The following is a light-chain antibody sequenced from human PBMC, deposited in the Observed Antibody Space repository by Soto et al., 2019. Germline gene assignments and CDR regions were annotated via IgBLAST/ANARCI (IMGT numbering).Light chain of an antibody. V-gene: IGLV1-51*01. J-gene: IGLJ3*02. CDR1: SSNIGKGY. CDR2: DNT. CDR3: GAWESGLSGGL. Sequence: QSVLTQPPSVSAAPGQRVTISCAGSSSNIGKGYVSWYQQFPGAAPKLLIYDNTERPSGVSDRFSGSKSGTSATLAITGLQPGDEADYYCGAWESGLSGGLFGGGTKLTVL.